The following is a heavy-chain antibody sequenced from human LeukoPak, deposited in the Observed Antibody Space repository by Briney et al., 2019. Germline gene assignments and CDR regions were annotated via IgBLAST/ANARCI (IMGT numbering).Heavy chain of an antibody. CDR3: ARDSGTSGEVKFDP. D-gene: IGHD3-10*01. V-gene: IGHV4-34*01. CDR1: GGSFSGYY. Sequence: PSETLSLTCAVYGGSFSGYYWSWIRQPPGKGLEWIGEINHSGSTNYNPSLKSRVTISVDTSKNQFSLKLSSVTAADTAVYYCARDSGTSGEVKFDPWGQGALVTVSS. J-gene: IGHJ5*02. CDR2: INHSGST.